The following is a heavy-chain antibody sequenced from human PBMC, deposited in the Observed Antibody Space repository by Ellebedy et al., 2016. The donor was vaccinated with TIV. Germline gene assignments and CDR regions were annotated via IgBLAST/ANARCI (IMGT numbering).Heavy chain of an antibody. Sequence: ASVKVSCKASGYTFTSYAMHWVRQAPGQRLEWMGWINAGNGNTKYSQKFQGRVTITRDTSTSTAYMELRSLRSDDTAVYYCARDRRIQPFMVRGELGDYWGQGTLVTVSS. CDR1: GYTFTSYA. CDR2: INAGNGNT. J-gene: IGHJ4*02. D-gene: IGHD3-10*01. V-gene: IGHV1-3*01. CDR3: ARDRRIQPFMVRGELGDY.